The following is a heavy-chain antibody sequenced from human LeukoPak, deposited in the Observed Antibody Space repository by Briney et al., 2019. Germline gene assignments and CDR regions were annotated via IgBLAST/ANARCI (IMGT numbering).Heavy chain of an antibody. V-gene: IGHV1-24*01. CDR2: FDPEDGET. CDR1: GYTLTELS. J-gene: IGHJ4*02. CDR3: ATDMTTAYLFDY. Sequence: ASVKVSCKVSGYTLTELSMHWVRQAPGKGLEWMGGFDPEDGETIYAQKFQGRVTMTEDTSTDTAYMELSSLRSEDTAVYYCATDMTTAYLFDYWGQGTLVTVSS. D-gene: IGHD4-17*01.